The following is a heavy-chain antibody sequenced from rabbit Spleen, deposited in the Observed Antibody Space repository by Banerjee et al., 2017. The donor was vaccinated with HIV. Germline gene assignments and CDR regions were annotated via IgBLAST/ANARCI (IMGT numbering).Heavy chain of an antibody. J-gene: IGHJ4*01. D-gene: IGHD2-1*01. CDR3: ARGSATMTMVITGYYLYL. CDR2: IYVGSSGNT. Sequence: QSLEESGGDLVKPEGSLTITCTASGFSFSSSYYMCWVRQAPGKGLEWIACIYVGSSGNTYYASWAKGRFTISKTSSTTVTLQMTSLTDADTATYFCARGSATMTMVITGYYLYLWGPGTLVTVS. CDR1: GFSFSSSYY. V-gene: IGHV1S40*01.